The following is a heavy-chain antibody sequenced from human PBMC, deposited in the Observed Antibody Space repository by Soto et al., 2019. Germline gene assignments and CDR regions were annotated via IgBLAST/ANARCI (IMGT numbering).Heavy chain of an antibody. Sequence: GGSLRLSCAASGFTFSSCAMHWVRQAPGKGLEWVAVISYDGSNKYYADSVKGRFTISRDNSKNTLYLQMNSLRAEDTAVYYCARDFNYDFWSGYYNYYYYGMDFRGQGTTVTVSS. CDR2: ISYDGSNK. J-gene: IGHJ6*02. CDR1: GFTFSSCA. V-gene: IGHV3-30-3*01. CDR3: ARDFNYDFWSGYYNYYYYGMDF. D-gene: IGHD3-3*01.